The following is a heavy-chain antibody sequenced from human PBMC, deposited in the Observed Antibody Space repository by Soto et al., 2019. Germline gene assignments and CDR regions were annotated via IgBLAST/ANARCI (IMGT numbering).Heavy chain of an antibody. J-gene: IGHJ3*02. D-gene: IGHD6-19*01. CDR2: IGTAGDT. Sequence: GGSLRLSCAASGFTFSSYDMHWVRQATGKGLEWVSAIGTAGDTYYPGSVKGRFTISRENAKNSLYLQMNSLRAEDTAVYYCARAGYSSGWYSDDAFDIWGQGTMVTVSS. V-gene: IGHV3-13*01. CDR1: GFTFSSYD. CDR3: ARAGYSSGWYSDDAFDI.